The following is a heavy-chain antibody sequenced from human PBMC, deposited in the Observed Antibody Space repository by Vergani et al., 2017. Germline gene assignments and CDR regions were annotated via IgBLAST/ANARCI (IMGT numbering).Heavy chain of an antibody. CDR1: GFRVTTYY. J-gene: IGHJ4*01. CDR2: IKSDGRT. V-gene: IGHV3-66*02. D-gene: IGHD2-15*01. Sequence: VELLESGGGLAQPGGSLRVSCSASGFRVTTYYMSWVRQAPGKGLEWVSVIKSDGRTSYAESVRGRFTISRDTSRNAVYLQMNILRVDDTGVYDCTRSECSGTTCYGHYFDLWGHGILVTVSS. CDR3: TRSECSGTTCYGHYFDL.